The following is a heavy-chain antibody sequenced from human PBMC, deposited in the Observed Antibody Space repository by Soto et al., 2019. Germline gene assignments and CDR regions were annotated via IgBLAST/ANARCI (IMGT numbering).Heavy chain of an antibody. Sequence: SETLSLTCTVSGGSISSYYWSWIRQPPGKGLEWIGYIYYSGSTNYNPPLKSRVTISVDTSKNQFSLKLSSVTAADTAVYYCARDKAYYDFWSGYSNYYYYYGMDVWGQGTTVTVSS. J-gene: IGHJ6*02. D-gene: IGHD3-3*01. CDR2: IYYSGST. CDR1: GGSISSYY. V-gene: IGHV4-59*01. CDR3: ARDKAYYDFWSGYSNYYYYYGMDV.